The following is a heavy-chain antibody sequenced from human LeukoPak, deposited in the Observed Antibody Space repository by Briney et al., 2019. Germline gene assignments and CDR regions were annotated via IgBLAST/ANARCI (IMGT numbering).Heavy chain of an antibody. D-gene: IGHD2-2*01. CDR1: GGTFSSYA. J-gene: IGHJ3*02. CDR2: IIPIFGTA. CDR3: ARANSSSTSCYAPQAFDI. V-gene: IGHV1-69*05. Sequence: ASVKVSCKASGGTFSSYAISWVRQAPGQGLEWMGGIIPIFGTANYAQKFQGRVTITTDESTSTAYMELSSLRPEDTAVYYCARANSSSTSCYAPQAFDIWGQGTMVTVSS.